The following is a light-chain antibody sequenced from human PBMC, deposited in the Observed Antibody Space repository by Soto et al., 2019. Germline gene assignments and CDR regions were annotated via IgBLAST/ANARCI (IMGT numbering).Light chain of an antibody. V-gene: IGKV3-15*01. CDR2: GAS. J-gene: IGKJ1*01. CDR3: QQDNNWRPWT. Sequence: EIVMTQSPATLSVSPGERDTLSCRASQSVSSNLAWYQQKPGQAPRLLIYGASTRATGIPARFSGRGSGTEFSLTIRSLQSEDFAVYYCQQDNNWRPWTFGQGTKVEIK. CDR1: QSVSSN.